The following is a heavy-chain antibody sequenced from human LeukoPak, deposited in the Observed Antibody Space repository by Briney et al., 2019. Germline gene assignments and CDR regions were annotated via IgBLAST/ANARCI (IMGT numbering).Heavy chain of an antibody. CDR1: GYTFTGYY. D-gene: IGHD3-22*01. CDR3: ARGRPPYYDSSGYLDY. J-gene: IGHJ4*02. Sequence: ASVKVSCKASGYTFTGYYMYWVRQAPGQGLEWMGWINPNSGGTNYAQKFQGRVTMTRDTSISTAYMELSRLRSDDTAVYYCARGRPPYYDSSGYLDYWGQGTLVTVSS. V-gene: IGHV1-2*02. CDR2: INPNSGGT.